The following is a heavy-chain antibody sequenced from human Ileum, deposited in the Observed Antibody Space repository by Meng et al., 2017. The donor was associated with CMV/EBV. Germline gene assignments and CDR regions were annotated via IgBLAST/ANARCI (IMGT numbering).Heavy chain of an antibody. Sequence: GESLKISCAASGFTFSSYAMSWVRQAPGKGLEWVSAISGSCGSTYYADSVKGRFTISRDNSKNTLYLQMNSLRAEDTAVYYCAKSLTYFHYHGMDVWGQGTTVTVSS. CDR3: AKSLTYFHYHGMDV. V-gene: IGHV3-23*01. CDR1: GFTFSSYA. D-gene: IGHD4/OR15-4a*01. J-gene: IGHJ6*02. CDR2: ISGSCGST.